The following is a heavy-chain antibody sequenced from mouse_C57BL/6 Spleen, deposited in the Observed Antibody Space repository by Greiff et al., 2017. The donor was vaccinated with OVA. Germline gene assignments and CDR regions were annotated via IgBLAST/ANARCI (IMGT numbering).Heavy chain of an antibody. V-gene: IGHV1-7*01. CDR2: INPSSGYT. Sequence: FEHQHSVAELAKPGASVKLSCKASGYTFTSYWMHWVKQRPGQGLEWIGYINPSSGYTRYNQKFKDKATLTADKSSSTAYMQLSSLTYEDSAVYYCARYYSNYCDYWGQGTTLTVSS. CDR1: GYTFTSYW. J-gene: IGHJ2*01. CDR3: ARYYSNYCDY. D-gene: IGHD2-5*01.